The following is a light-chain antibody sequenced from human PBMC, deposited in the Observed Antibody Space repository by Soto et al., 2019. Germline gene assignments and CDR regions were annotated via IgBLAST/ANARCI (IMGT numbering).Light chain of an antibody. V-gene: IGLV2-11*01. CDR2: DVS. Sequence: QSALSHPRSVSGSPGHAVTISCTGTSSDVGGYNYVSWYQQHPGKAPKLMIYDVSKRPSGVPDRFSGSKSGNTASLTISGLQAEDQADHYCCSYAGSYTYVFGTGTKVTVL. CDR1: SSDVGGYNY. CDR3: CSYAGSYTYV. J-gene: IGLJ1*01.